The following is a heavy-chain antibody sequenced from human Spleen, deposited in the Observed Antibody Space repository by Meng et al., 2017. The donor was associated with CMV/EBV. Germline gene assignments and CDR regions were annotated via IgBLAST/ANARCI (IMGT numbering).Heavy chain of an antibody. D-gene: IGHD3-22*01. CDR3: AKDAARQYYDSSGYYFDY. J-gene: IGHJ4*02. Sequence: GGSLRLSCAASGFTFSSYSMNWVRQAPGKGLEWVSSISGNSGTIHYADSVKGRFTISRDNAKNSLYLQMNSLRVEDTAVYFCAKDAARQYYDSSGYYFDYWGLGTLVTVSS. V-gene: IGHV3-48*04. CDR1: GFTFSSYS. CDR2: ISGNSGTI.